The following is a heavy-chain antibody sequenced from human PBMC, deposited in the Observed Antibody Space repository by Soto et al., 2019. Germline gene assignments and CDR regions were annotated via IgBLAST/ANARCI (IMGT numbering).Heavy chain of an antibody. Sequence: GGALRLSCVASGFTFTTYWMSWVRQAPGKGLQWVANIRQDGGAQYYVDSVKGRFTISRDNAKNSVYLQMDSLRVEDTAVYYCVRGGHGSGSYLGSSWGQGILVTVSS. CDR1: GFTFTTYW. CDR2: IRQDGGAQ. J-gene: IGHJ5*02. V-gene: IGHV3-7*03. D-gene: IGHD3-10*01. CDR3: VRGGHGSGSYLGSS.